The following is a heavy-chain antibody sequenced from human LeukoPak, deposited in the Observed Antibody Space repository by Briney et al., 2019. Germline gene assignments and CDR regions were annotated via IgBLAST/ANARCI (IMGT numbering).Heavy chain of an antibody. Sequence: SVKVSCKASGGTFSSYAISWVRQAPGQGLEWMGGIIPIFGTANYAQKFQGRVTITADESTSTAYMELSSLRSEGTAVYYCARVANSEELDYDILTGLSWFDPWGQGTLVTVSS. CDR1: GGTFSSYA. D-gene: IGHD3-9*01. CDR3: ARVANSEELDYDILTGLSWFDP. CDR2: IIPIFGTA. V-gene: IGHV1-69*13. J-gene: IGHJ5*02.